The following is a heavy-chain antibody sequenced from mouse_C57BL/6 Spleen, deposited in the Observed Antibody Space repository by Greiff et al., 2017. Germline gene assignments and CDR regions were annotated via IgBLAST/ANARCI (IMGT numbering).Heavy chain of an antibody. CDR3: ARGHYYGSSYRYFDV. V-gene: IGHV1-50*01. CDR1: GYTFTSYW. D-gene: IGHD1-1*01. Sequence: QVQLKQPGAELVKPGASVKLSCKASGYTFTSYWMQWVKQRPGQGLEWIGEIDPSDSYTNYNQKFKGKATLTVDTSSSTAYMQLSSLTSEDSAVYYCARGHYYGSSYRYFDVWGTGTTVTVSS. CDR2: IDPSDSYT. J-gene: IGHJ1*03.